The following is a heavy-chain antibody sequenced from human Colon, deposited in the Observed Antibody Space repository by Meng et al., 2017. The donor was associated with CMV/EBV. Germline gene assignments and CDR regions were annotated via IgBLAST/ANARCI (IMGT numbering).Heavy chain of an antibody. D-gene: IGHD2-8*01. Sequence: ASVKVSCKASGYTLPSYDINWVRQATGQRLEWMGWMNPNSGNTGYAQKFQGRVTMTRNTSISTAYMELSSLRSEDTAVYYCARGRYCTNGVCYARGVEFDYWGQGTLVTVSS. J-gene: IGHJ4*02. V-gene: IGHV1-8*01. CDR2: MNPNSGNT. CDR1: GYTLPSYD. CDR3: ARGRYCTNGVCYARGVEFDY.